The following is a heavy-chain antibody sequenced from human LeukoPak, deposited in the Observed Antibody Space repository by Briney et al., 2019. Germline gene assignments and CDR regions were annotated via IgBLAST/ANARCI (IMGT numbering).Heavy chain of an antibody. D-gene: IGHD1-26*01. CDR2: IYYSGTT. CDR3: ARVRWELHPFDY. Sequence: SETLSLTCTVSGGSIRSYYWSWIRPPPGKGLEWIGYIYYSGTTNYNPSLKSRVTISVDTSKNQFSLKLSSVTAADTAVYYCARVRWELHPFDYWGQGTLVTVSS. CDR1: GGSIRSYY. V-gene: IGHV4-59*01. J-gene: IGHJ4*02.